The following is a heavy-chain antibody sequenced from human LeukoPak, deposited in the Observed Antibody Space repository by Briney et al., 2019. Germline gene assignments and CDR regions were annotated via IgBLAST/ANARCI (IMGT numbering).Heavy chain of an antibody. V-gene: IGHV1-2*02. CDR3: AREGYSSSWTRGNWFDP. CDR2: MNPNSGGT. D-gene: IGHD6-13*01. J-gene: IGHJ5*02. Sequence: ASVKVSCKASGYTFTSYDINWVRQATGQGLEWMGWMNPNSGGTNYAQKFQGRVTMTRDTSISTAYMELSRLRSDDTAVYYCAREGYSSSWTRGNWFDPWGQGTLVTVSS. CDR1: GYTFTSYD.